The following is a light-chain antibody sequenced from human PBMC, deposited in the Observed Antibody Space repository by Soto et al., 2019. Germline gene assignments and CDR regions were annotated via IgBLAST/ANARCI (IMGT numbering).Light chain of an antibody. J-gene: IGKJ1*01. CDR3: QQRSNWPLM. V-gene: IGKV3-11*01. CDR2: DTS. Sequence: TKSRGNGPMSTAKGATLFCRASQSLSNSYIAWYQQRPGQAPRLLIYDTSSRASGIPARFSGSGSGTDFTLTISSLESEDFAVFYCQQRSNWPLMFCQGTKVEIK. CDR1: QSLSNSY.